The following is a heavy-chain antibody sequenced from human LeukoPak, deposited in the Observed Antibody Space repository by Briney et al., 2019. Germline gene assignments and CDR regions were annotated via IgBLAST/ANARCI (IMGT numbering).Heavy chain of an antibody. CDR1: GYTFTGYY. Sequence: ASVKVSCKASGYTFTGYYMHWVRQAPGQGLEWMGWINPNSGGTNYAQKFQGWVTMTRDTSISTAYMELRSLRSDDTAVYYCARQLPDYYYYMDVWGKGTTVTVSS. J-gene: IGHJ6*03. CDR3: ARQLPDYYYYMDV. D-gene: IGHD2-2*01. V-gene: IGHV1-2*04. CDR2: INPNSGGT.